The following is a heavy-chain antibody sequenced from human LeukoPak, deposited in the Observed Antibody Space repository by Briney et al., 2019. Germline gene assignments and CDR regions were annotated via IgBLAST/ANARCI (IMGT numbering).Heavy chain of an antibody. V-gene: IGHV4-34*01. CDR3: ARLSWPGRGPRFDP. Sequence: PSETLSLTCAVYGGSFSGYYWSWIRQPPGKGLEWIGEINHSGSTNYNPSLKSRVTISVDTSKNQFSLNLSSVTAADTAVYFCARLSWPGRGPRFDPWGQGTLVTVSS. J-gene: IGHJ5*02. D-gene: IGHD2/OR15-2a*01. CDR2: INHSGST. CDR1: GGSFSGYY.